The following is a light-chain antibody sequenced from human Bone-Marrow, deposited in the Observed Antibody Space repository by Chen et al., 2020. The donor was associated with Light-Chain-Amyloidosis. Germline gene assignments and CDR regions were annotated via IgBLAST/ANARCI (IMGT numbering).Light chain of an antibody. CDR1: QSVLHSSNNKNY. CDR3: QQTNNFPYT. CDR2: WAS. Sequence: DIVMTQSPDSLAVSLGERATINCKSSQSVLHSSNNKNYLAWYQQKPGQPPKLLIYWASTRESGIPDRFSGSGSGTDFTLTISSLQPEDFATYYCQQTNNFPYTFGQGTKLEIK. J-gene: IGKJ2*01. V-gene: IGKV4-1*01.